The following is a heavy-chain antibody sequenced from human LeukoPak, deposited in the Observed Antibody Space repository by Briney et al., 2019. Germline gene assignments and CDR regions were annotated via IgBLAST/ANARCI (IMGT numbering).Heavy chain of an antibody. D-gene: IGHD4-17*01. Sequence: GGSLRLSCAASGFTFNSYETNWVRQAPGKGLEWLSYIGSSGATRYYADSVEGRFTVSRDNAKNSLYLQMNSLRAEDTAVYYCARYGDYSFDYWGQGTLVTVSS. V-gene: IGHV3-48*03. CDR1: GFTFNSYE. CDR3: ARYGDYSFDY. J-gene: IGHJ4*02. CDR2: IGSSGATR.